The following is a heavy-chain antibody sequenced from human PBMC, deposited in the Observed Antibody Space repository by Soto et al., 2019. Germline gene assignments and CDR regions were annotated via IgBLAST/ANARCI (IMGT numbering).Heavy chain of an antibody. CDR3: ASISSSWFFDY. CDR2: ISAYNGNT. D-gene: IGHD6-13*01. Sequence: ASVKVSCKASGYTFTSYGISWVRQAPGQGLEWMGWISAYNGNTNYAQKLQGRVTMTTDTSTSTAYMELRSLRSDATAVYYCASISSSWFFDYWGQGTLVTVSS. J-gene: IGHJ4*02. CDR1: GYTFTSYG. V-gene: IGHV1-18*04.